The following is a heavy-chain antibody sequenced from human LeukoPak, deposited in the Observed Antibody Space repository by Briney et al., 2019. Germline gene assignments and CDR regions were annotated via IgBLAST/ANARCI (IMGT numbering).Heavy chain of an antibody. CDR3: ARDHYYDGRGRFDP. CDR1: GGSVTSGTYH. D-gene: IGHD3-16*01. V-gene: IGHV4-39*07. Sequence: PSETLSLTCSVSGGSVTSGTYHWGWIRQPPGKGLEWIGSVYFDGGTHYKPSLQSRVTISVDTSKNQFSLRLSSVTAADTALYYCARDHYYDGRGRFDPWGQGTLVTVS. CDR2: VYFDGGT. J-gene: IGHJ5*02.